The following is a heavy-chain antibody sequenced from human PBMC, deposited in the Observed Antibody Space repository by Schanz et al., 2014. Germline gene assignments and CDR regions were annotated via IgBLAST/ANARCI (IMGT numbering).Heavy chain of an antibody. CDR2: INGDGSRT. J-gene: IGHJ3*02. CDR1: GFTFSSYA. V-gene: IGHV3-23*01. Sequence: EVQLLESGGGLIQPGGSLRLSCAASGFTFSSYAMSWVRQAPGKGLEWVSRINGDGSRTAYADSVKGRFTISRDNAKNTLYLQMNSLRAEDTAVYYCAKSDACDIWGQGTLVTVSS. CDR3: AKSDACDI.